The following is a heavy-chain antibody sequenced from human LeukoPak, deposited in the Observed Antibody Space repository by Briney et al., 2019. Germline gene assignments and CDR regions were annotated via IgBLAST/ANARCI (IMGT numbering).Heavy chain of an antibody. CDR2: IRGSGGST. V-gene: IGHV3-23*01. Sequence: GSLRLSCAASGFSSSNYAMSWVRQAPGKGLEWVSAIRGSGGSTYYADSVKGRFTISRDNSKNTLYLQMNSLRAEDTAVYYCVSSSPAIAVAGAWGQGTLVTVSS. CDR1: GFSSSNYA. CDR3: VSSSPAIAVAGA. J-gene: IGHJ5*02. D-gene: IGHD6-19*01.